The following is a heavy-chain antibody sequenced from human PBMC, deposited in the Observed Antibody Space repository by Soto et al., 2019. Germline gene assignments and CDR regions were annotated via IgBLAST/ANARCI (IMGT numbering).Heavy chain of an antibody. V-gene: IGHV1-8*01. CDR1: GYTFTSYD. J-gene: IGHJ4*02. D-gene: IGHD6-6*01. CDR3: ARRSIAARVLDY. Sequence: ASVKVSCKASGYTFTSYDINWVRQATGQGLEWMGWMNPNSGNTGYAQKFQGRVTMTRNTSISTAYMELSSLRSEDTAVYYCARRSIAARVLDYWGQGTLVTVSS. CDR2: MNPNSGNT.